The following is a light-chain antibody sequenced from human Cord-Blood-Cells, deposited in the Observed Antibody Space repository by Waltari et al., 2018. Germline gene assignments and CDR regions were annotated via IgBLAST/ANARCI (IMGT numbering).Light chain of an antibody. CDR1: CSDVGSYNL. J-gene: IGLJ3*02. Sequence: QSALTQPASVSGSPGQSITISCTGTCSDVGSYNLVSWYQQHPGKAPKPMIYEGSKRPSGVSNRFSGSKSGNTASLTISGLQAEDEADYYCCSYAGSSTWVFGGGTKLTVL. CDR2: EGS. CDR3: CSYAGSSTWV. V-gene: IGLV2-23*01.